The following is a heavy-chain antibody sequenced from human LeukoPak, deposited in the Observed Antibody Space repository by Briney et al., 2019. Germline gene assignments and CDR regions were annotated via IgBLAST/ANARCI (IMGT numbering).Heavy chain of an antibody. V-gene: IGHV4-39*07. CDR3: ARDQRYFDY. D-gene: IGHD3-9*01. J-gene: IGHJ4*02. Sequence: SETLSLTCTVSGGSISSSSYYWGWIRQPPGKGLEWIGSIYYSGSTYYNPSLKSRVTISVDTSKNQFSLKLSSVTAADTAVYYCARDQRYFDYWGQGTLVTVSS. CDR1: GGSISSSSYY. CDR2: IYYSGST.